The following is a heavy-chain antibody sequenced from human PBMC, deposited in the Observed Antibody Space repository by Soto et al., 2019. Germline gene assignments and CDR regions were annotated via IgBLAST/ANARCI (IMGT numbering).Heavy chain of an antibody. D-gene: IGHD3-10*02. J-gene: IGHJ6*02. CDR2: MNRRFGDT. V-gene: IGHV1-2*02. CDR1: GYTFTAYH. Sequence: QVRLVQSGAEVKEPGDSVRVSCGASGYTFTAYHIHWVRQAPGQGLEWMGWMNRRFGDTGYAQDFQGRVSMTSDMSITTVYMAVSRQTSDDTAIDYCARNMDYYYGRGSGNGHGVWGQGTTVTVFS. CDR3: ARNMDYYYGRGSGNGHGV.